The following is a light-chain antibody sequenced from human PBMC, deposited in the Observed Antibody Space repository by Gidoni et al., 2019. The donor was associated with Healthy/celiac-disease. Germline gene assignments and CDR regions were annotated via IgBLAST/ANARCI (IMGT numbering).Light chain of an antibody. CDR3: QQYYSTPYT. CDR1: QSVLYSSNNKNY. J-gene: IGKJ2*01. V-gene: IGKV4-1*01. Sequence: DIVMTQSPDSLAVSLGERATINCKSSQSVLYSSNNKNYLAWYQQRPGQPPNLLIYWASTRESGVPDRFSGSGSGTDFTLTISSLQAEDVAVYYCQQYYSTPYTFGQXTKLEIK. CDR2: WAS.